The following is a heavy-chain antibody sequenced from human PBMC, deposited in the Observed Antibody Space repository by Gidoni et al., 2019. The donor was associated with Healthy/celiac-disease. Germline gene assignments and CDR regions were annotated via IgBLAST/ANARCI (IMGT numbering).Heavy chain of an antibody. J-gene: IGHJ6*02. V-gene: IGHV4-34*01. CDR1: GGYFSVYY. CDR2: INHSGST. D-gene: IGHD6-13*01. Sequence: QVHLQQWGAGLLKPSATLSLTCAVYGGYFSVYYWSWIRPPPGKGLEWIGEINHSGSTNDNPSLKSRVTISVDTSKNQFSLKLSSVTAADTAVYYCARIHRIAAAGRYGGRYYYGMDVWGQGTTVTVSS. CDR3: ARIHRIAAAGRYGGRYYYGMDV.